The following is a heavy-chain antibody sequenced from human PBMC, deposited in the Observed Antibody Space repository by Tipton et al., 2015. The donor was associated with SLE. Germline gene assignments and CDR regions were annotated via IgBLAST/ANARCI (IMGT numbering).Heavy chain of an antibody. CDR2: IYYSGST. Sequence: TLSLTCTVSGGSISSYYWSWIRQPPGKGLEWIGYIYYSGSTNYNPSLKSRVTISVDTSKNQFSLKLSSVTAADTAVYYCARDRLLAAASMDVWGQGTTVTVSS. J-gene: IGHJ6*02. V-gene: IGHV4-59*01. CDR1: GGSISSYY. CDR3: ARDRLLAAASMDV. D-gene: IGHD6-13*01.